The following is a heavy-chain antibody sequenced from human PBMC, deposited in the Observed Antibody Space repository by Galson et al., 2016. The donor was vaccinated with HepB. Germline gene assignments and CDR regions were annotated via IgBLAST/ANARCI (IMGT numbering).Heavy chain of an antibody. CDR3: AISIEWQLEWYFDF. CDR1: GFTFSSYS. J-gene: IGHJ2*01. D-gene: IGHD6-13*01. V-gene: IGHV3-21*01. Sequence: SLRLSCAASGFTFSSYSMNWVRQAPGKGLEWVAFITGSASFIYYADSVKGRFTISRDNAKNSLYLQMNSLRVEETAVYYCAISIEWQLEWYFDFWGRGPLVTASS. CDR2: ITGSASFI.